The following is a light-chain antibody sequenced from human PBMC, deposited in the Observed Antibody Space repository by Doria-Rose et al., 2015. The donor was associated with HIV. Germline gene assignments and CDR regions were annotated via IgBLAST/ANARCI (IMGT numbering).Light chain of an antibody. CDR2: AAS. J-gene: IGKJ2*01. Sequence: DIQVTQSPSSLSASVGDRVTITCRASQGIRNSLAWFRQKPGKAPKLLVYAASTLESGVPSRFSGSGSGTDYTLTISSLQPEDFATYYCQQYYSTPQTFGQGTKLEIK. CDR1: QGIRNS. CDR3: QQYYSTPQT. V-gene: IGKV1-NL1*01.